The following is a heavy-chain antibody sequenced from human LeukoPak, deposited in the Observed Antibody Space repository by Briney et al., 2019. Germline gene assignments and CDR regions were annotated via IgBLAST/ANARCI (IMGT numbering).Heavy chain of an antibody. CDR2: IIPIFGTA. V-gene: IGHV1-69*05. CDR3: AREGGLGAFDI. J-gene: IGHJ3*02. CDR1: GGTFSSYA. Sequence: GASVKVSCKASGGTFSSYAISWVRQAPGQGLEWMGGIIPIFGTANYAQKFQGRVTITRDTSASTAYMELSSLRSEDMAVYYCAREGGLGAFDIWGQGTMVTVSS. D-gene: IGHD3/OR15-3a*01.